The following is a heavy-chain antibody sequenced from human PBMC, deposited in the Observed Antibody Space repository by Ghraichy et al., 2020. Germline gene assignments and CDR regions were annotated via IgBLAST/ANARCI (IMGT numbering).Heavy chain of an antibody. V-gene: IGHV4-39*07. CDR2: FYLTGTI. Sequence: SETLSLTCIVSGDSVSSSSYYWSWIRQPPGQGLEWITSFYLTGTIYYNPSLKRRVTMSVDRSTNQFSLRLTSVTAADTAVYYCARGRPPQSGRYPDAFDIWGQGTIITVSS. J-gene: IGHJ3*02. D-gene: IGHD1-26*01. CDR3: ARGRPPQSGRYPDAFDI. CDR1: GDSVSSSSYY.